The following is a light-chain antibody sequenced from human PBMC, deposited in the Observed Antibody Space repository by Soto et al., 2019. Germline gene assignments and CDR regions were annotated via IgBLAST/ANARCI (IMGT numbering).Light chain of an antibody. J-gene: IGKJ2*01. CDR1: ESPAGRDGNTF. V-gene: IGKV2-30*01. CDR3: MQGTQWPYT. CDR2: KIS. Sequence: DVVLTQSPLFLPVTLGQPASISCRSSESPAGRDGNTFLNWFQQKPGQSPRRLIYKISNRDSGVPDRFSGSGSGTDFTLTISRVEAEDVAVYYCMQGTQWPYTFGQGTKLEI.